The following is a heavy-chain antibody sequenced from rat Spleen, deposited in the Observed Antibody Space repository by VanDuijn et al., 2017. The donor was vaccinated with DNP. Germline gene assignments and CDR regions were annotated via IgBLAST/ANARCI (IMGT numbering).Heavy chain of an antibody. CDR1: GFSLTDYS. Sequence: QVQLKESGPGMVQPSQTLSLTCTVSGFSLTDYSVHWVRQPPGKVLEWIAAISSGGSTYYNSALKSRLSISRDTSKSQVFLKMNSLQTEDTAIYYCTRGGTTVVTGYFDYWGQGVMVTVSS. D-gene: IGHD1-1*01. CDR3: TRGGTTVVTGYFDY. J-gene: IGHJ2*01. CDR2: ISSGGST. V-gene: IGHV2-19*01.